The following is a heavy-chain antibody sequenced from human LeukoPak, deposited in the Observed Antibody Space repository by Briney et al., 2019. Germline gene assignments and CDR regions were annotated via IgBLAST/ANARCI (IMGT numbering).Heavy chain of an antibody. CDR2: IGSSGSSI. V-gene: IGHV3-48*03. Sequence: GGSLRLSCAASGFTFSNYEMNWVRQAPGKGLEWVSNIGSSGSSINYGDSVKGRFTISRDNAKNTLFLQMDRLRAEDTAVYYCAREGENSSSFLGFYMDVWGKGTTVTVSS. D-gene: IGHD6-6*01. J-gene: IGHJ6*03. CDR1: GFTFSNYE. CDR3: AREGENSSSFLGFYMDV.